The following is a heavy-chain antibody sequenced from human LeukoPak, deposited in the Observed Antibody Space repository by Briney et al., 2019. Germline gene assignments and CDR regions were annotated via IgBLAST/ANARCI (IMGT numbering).Heavy chain of an antibody. J-gene: IGHJ6*02. CDR2: IYYSGST. CDR3: ARDRRQWLGGMDV. CDR1: GGSISSSSYY. Sequence: SETLSLTCIVSGGSISSSSYYWGWIRQPPGKGLEWIGNIYYSGSTKYNASLKSRVTISVDTSKNQFSLKLSSVTAADTAVYYCARDRRQWLGGMDVWGQGTTVSVSS. V-gene: IGHV4-39*07. D-gene: IGHD6-19*01.